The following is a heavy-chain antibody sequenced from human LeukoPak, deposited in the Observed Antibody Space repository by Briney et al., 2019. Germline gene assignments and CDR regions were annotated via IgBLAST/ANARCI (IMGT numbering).Heavy chain of an antibody. CDR2: IYTSGST. CDR1: GGSIRSDY. Sequence: PSETLSLTCTVSGGSIRSDYWSWIRQPAGKGLEWIGRIYTSGSTKYNPSLKSRVTMSVDTSKKQFSLKLSSVTAADTAVYYCARTLDDLEVWYFDLWGRGTLVTVSS. V-gene: IGHV4-4*07. CDR3: ARTLDDLEVWYFDL. J-gene: IGHJ2*01. D-gene: IGHD1-1*01.